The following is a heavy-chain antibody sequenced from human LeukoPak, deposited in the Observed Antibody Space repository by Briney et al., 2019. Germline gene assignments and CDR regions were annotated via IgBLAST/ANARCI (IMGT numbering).Heavy chain of an antibody. CDR2: IWYDGINR. D-gene: IGHD2-2*01. CDR3: AKDPGNIVVVPAASNYFDY. Sequence: PGGSLRLSCAASGFTFSNYGMHWVRQAPGKGLEWVAAIWYDGINRYYADSVKGRFTISRDNPNNMFYLQMNSLRAEDTAVYYCAKDPGNIVVVPAASNYFDYWGQGTLVTVFS. J-gene: IGHJ4*02. CDR1: GFTFSNYG. V-gene: IGHV3-33*06.